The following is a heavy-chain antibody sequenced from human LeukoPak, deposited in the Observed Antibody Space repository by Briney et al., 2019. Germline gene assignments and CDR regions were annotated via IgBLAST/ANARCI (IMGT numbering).Heavy chain of an antibody. Sequence: PGGSLRFSCAASGFTFSSYEMNWVRQAPGKGLEWVSYISSSGSTIYYADSVKGRFTISRDNAKNSLYLQMNSLRAEDTAVYYCVRAGSFPEITFGGVILLGAFDIWGQGTMVTVSS. J-gene: IGHJ3*02. CDR3: VRAGSFPEITFGGVILLGAFDI. CDR2: ISSSGSTI. D-gene: IGHD3-16*01. V-gene: IGHV3-48*03. CDR1: GFTFSSYE.